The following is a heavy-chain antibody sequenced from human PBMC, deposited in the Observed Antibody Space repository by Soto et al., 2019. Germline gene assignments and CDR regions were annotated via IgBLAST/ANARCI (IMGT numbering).Heavy chain of an antibody. D-gene: IGHD1-26*01. Sequence: QVLLQESGPGLVKPSETLSLSCTVSGDSINSYYWGWIRQPPGKEMEWIGYVSPIWGSAYNPSLQSRGAISLDTSKSQFSLKLTSVTATDTAVYYCARQGVGALHGLVDVWGQGTTVTVSS. V-gene: IGHV4-59*08. CDR1: GDSINSYY. J-gene: IGHJ6*02. CDR2: VSPIWGS. CDR3: ARQGVGALHGLVDV.